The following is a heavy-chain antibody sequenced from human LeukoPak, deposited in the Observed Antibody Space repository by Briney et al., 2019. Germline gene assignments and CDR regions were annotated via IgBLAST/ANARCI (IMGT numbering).Heavy chain of an antibody. D-gene: IGHD6-6*01. Sequence: PSETLSLTCSVSGASISSGGFSWTWIRQHPGRGLEWIGYIYNSGSTYYSPSLQSRVTISVDTSKNQFSLNLRSVTAADTAVYYCARGGIAARLMYCFQNWFAPWGQGTLVTVSS. CDR2: IYNSGST. J-gene: IGHJ5*02. CDR3: ARGGIAARLMYCFQNWFAP. V-gene: IGHV4-31*03. CDR1: GASISSGGFS.